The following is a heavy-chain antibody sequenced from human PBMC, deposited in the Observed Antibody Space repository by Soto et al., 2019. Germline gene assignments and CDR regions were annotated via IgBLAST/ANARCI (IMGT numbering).Heavy chain of an antibody. D-gene: IGHD5-12*01. V-gene: IGHV3-33*01. J-gene: IGHJ6*02. CDR3: ARVSGYYWAYYYYGMDV. CDR1: GFTFSSYG. Sequence: QVQLVESGGGVVQPGRSLRLSCAASGFTFSSYGMHWVRQAPGKGLEWVAVIWYDGSNKYYADSVKGRFTISRDNSKNTLYLQMNSLRAADTAVYYCARVSGYYWAYYYYGMDVWGQGTTVTVSS. CDR2: IWYDGSNK.